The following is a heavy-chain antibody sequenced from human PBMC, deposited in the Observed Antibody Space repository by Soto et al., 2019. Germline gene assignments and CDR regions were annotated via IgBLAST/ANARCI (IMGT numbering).Heavy chain of an antibody. CDR2: ISGSGGST. CDR3: AKDLGSPVGYWDAFDI. V-gene: IGHV3-23*01. J-gene: IGHJ3*02. CDR1: GFTFSSYA. D-gene: IGHD3-22*01. Sequence: VQLLESGGGLVQPGGSLRLSCAASGFTFSSYAMSWVRQAPGKGLEWVSAISGSGGSTYYADSVKGRFTISRDNSKNTLYLQMNSLRAEDTAVYYCAKDLGSPVGYWDAFDIWGQGTMVTVSS.